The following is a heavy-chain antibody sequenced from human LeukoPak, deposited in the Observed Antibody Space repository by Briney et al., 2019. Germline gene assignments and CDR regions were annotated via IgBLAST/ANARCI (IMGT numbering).Heavy chain of an antibody. CDR2: ISSSGSDK. CDR3: ARRTSGAFAI. J-gene: IGHJ3*02. V-gene: IGHV3-48*03. Sequence: GGSLRLSCAPSGFPFSDHEMNWVRQAPGRGLEWVSYISSSGSDKYYPDSVKGRFTISRDNAKNSLYLQMNSLRAEDTAVYYCARRTSGAFAIWGQGTKVTVSS. CDR1: GFPFSDHE.